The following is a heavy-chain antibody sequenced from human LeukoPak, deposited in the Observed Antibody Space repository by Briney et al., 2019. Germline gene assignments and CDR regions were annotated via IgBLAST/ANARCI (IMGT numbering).Heavy chain of an antibody. CDR2: IYYSGST. Sequence: SETLSLTCTVSGGSISSYYWSWLRQPPGKGLEWIGYIYYSGSTNCNPSLKSRVTISVDTSKNQFSLKLSSVTAADTAVYYCARYQMTTIDYWGQGTLVTVSS. J-gene: IGHJ4*02. D-gene: IGHD1-1*01. CDR3: ARYQMTTIDY. V-gene: IGHV4-59*01. CDR1: GGSISSYY.